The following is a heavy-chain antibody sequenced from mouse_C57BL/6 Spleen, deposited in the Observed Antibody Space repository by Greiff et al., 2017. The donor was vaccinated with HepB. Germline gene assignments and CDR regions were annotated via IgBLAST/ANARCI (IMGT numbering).Heavy chain of an antibody. D-gene: IGHD2-4*01. J-gene: IGHJ4*01. V-gene: IGHV1-15*01. CDR2: IDPETGGT. Sequence: QVQLKESGAELVRPGASVTLSCKASGYTFTDYEMHWVKQTPVHGLEWIGAIDPETGGTAYNQKFKGKAILTADKSSSTAYMELRSLTSEDSAVYECTRGGHYDYDRAMDYWGQGTSVTVSS. CDR1: GYTFTDYE. CDR3: TRGGHYDYDRAMDY.